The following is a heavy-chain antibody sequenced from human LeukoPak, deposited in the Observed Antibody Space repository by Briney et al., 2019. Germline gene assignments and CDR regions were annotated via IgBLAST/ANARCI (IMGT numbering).Heavy chain of an antibody. CDR3: ARDGVLMVYAIYY. J-gene: IGHJ4*02. D-gene: IGHD2-8*01. CDR1: GGSISSYY. V-gene: IGHV4-59*12. Sequence: SETLSLTCTVSGGSISSYYWSWIRQPPGKGLEWIGYIYYSGSTNYNSSFKSRVTISIDTSKNQFSLKLSSVTAADTAVYYCARDGVLMVYAIYYWGQGTLVTVSS. CDR2: IYYSGST.